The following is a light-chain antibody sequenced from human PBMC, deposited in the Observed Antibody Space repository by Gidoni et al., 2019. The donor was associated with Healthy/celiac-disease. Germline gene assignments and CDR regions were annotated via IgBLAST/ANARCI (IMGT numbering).Light chain of an antibody. J-gene: IGKJ1*01. V-gene: IGKV1-39*01. CDR3: QQSYSTSTWT. Sequence: DIQMTQSPSSLSASVGDRVTIPFRASQSISSYLNWYQQKPGKAPKLLIYAASSLQSGVPSRFSGSGSGTDFTLTISSLQPEDFATYYCQQSYSTSTWTFGQGTKVEIK. CDR1: QSISSY. CDR2: AAS.